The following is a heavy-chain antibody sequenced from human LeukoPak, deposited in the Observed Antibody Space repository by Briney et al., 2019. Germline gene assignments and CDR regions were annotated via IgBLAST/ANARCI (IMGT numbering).Heavy chain of an antibody. CDR1: GFTFHDYY. CDR2: ISSIGTDT. Sequence: PGGSLRLXCAASGFTFHDYYMTWSRQAPGKGLEWISYISSIGTDTYYADSVRGRFTVSRDNAKNSVYLQMNSLTAEDTAVYYCARDHDFSTGNLGRDKYFFDFWGQGTLVTVSS. CDR3: ARDHDFSTGNLGRDKYFFDF. J-gene: IGHJ4*02. V-gene: IGHV3-11*04. D-gene: IGHD3-16*01.